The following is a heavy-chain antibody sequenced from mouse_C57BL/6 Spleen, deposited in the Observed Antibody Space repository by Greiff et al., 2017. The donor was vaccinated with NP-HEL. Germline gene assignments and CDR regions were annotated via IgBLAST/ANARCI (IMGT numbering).Heavy chain of an antibody. CDR1: GYSITSGYY. CDR2: ISYDGSN. J-gene: IGHJ4*01. Sequence: ESGPGLVKPSQSLSLTCSVTGYSITSGYYWNWIRQFPGNKLEWMGYISYDGSNNYNPSLKNRISITRDTSKNQFFLTLNSVTTEDTATYYCATYDYALYYAMDYWGQGTSVTVSS. CDR3: ATYDYALYYAMDY. V-gene: IGHV3-6*01. D-gene: IGHD2-4*01.